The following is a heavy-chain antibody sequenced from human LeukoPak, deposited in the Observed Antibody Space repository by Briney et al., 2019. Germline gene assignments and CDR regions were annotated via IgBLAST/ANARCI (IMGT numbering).Heavy chain of an antibody. CDR3: ARFYYGSGSALGY. CDR1: GGSISSGNYY. CDR2: IYTSGST. Sequence: SQTLSLTCTVSGGSISSGNYYWSWIRQPAGKGLEWIGRIYTSGSTNYNPSLESRVTISVDTSKNQFSLKLSSVTAADTAVYYCARFYYGSGSALGYWGQGTLVTVSS. J-gene: IGHJ4*02. V-gene: IGHV4-61*02. D-gene: IGHD3-10*01.